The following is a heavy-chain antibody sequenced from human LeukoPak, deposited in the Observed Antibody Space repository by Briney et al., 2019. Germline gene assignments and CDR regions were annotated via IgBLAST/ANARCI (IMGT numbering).Heavy chain of an antibody. D-gene: IGHD1-26*01. CDR1: GFTFSSYE. CDR2: ISSSGSTI. CDR3: ARRRYSGSSQHFDY. Sequence: GGSLRLSCAASGFTFSSYEMNWVRQAPGKGLEWVSYISSSGSTIYYADSVKGRFTISRDNAKNSLYLQMNSLRAEATAVYYCARRRYSGSSQHFDYWGQGTLVTVSS. V-gene: IGHV3-48*03. J-gene: IGHJ4*02.